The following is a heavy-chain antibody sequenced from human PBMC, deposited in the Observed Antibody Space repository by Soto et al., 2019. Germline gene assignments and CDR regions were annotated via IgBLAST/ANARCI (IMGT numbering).Heavy chain of an antibody. D-gene: IGHD2-2*02. J-gene: IGHJ4*02. CDR2: ISGSGGST. V-gene: IGHV3-23*01. Sequence: PGGSLRLSCAASGFTFSSYAMSWVRQAPGKGLEWVSAISGSGGSTYYADSVKGRFTISRDNSKNTLYLQMNSLRAEDTAVYYCAKDRIVVVPAAIRGYFDYWGQGTLVTVSS. CDR3: AKDRIVVVPAAIRGYFDY. CDR1: GFTFSSYA.